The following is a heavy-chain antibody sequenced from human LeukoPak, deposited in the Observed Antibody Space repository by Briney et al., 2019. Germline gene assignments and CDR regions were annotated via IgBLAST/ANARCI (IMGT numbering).Heavy chain of an antibody. J-gene: IGHJ3*02. CDR3: ARSHSERYFGAFDS. D-gene: IGHD1-26*01. Sequence: GGSLRLSCVASGFSFSSYEMNWVRQAPGKGLEWISFIRSSGGITYYADSVKGRFTISRDNAKDSLYLHMNSLRAEDTAIYYCARSHSERYFGAFDSWGQGTMVTVSS. CDR2: IRSSGGIT. V-gene: IGHV3-48*03. CDR1: GFSFSSYE.